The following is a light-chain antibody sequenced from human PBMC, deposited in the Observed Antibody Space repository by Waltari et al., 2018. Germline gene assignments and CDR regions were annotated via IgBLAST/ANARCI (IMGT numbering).Light chain of an antibody. CDR1: SSNVGSST. Sequence: QSVLTQPPSASGTPGQTVTISCSGSSSNVGSSTVSWYQQLPGTAPKLLIFRHKRRPSGVPDRFSGSKSGTSASLAISGLQSEDEADYFCAAWDDSLNGFYVFGTGTRVTVL. J-gene: IGLJ1*01. CDR3: AAWDDSLNGFYV. CDR2: RHK. V-gene: IGLV1-44*01.